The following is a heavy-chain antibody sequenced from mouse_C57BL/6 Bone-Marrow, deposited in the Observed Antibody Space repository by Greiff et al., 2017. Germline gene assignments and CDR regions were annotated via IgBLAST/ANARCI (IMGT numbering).Heavy chain of an antibody. CDR1: GYTFTDYN. CDR3: ARWDSSGYLWYFDY. J-gene: IGHJ2*01. Sequence: VHVKQSGPELVKPGASVKMSCKASGYTFTDYNMHWVKQSHGKSLEWIGYINPNNGGTSYNQKFKGTATLTVNKSSSTAYMELRSLTSEDSAVYYCARWDSSGYLWYFDYWGQGTTLTVSS. V-gene: IGHV1-22*01. CDR2: INPNNGGT. D-gene: IGHD3-2*02.